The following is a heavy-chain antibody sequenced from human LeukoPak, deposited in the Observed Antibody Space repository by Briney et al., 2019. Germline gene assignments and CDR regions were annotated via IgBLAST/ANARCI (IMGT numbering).Heavy chain of an antibody. CDR1: GGSISSSDSY. J-gene: IGHJ4*02. CDR3: ARDPSY. Sequence: SETLSLTCTVSGGSISSSDSYWGWIRQPPGKGLEWIGSIYHSGSTYYNPSLKSRVTISVDTSKNQFFLKLTSVTAADTAVYFCARDPSYWGQGTLVTVSS. CDR2: IYHSGST. V-gene: IGHV4-39*07.